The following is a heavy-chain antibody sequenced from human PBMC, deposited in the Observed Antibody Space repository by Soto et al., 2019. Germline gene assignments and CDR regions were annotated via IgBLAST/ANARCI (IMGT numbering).Heavy chain of an antibody. CDR3: AKFTEPGYSSIWYYFEY. CDR1: GFAFSGYS. D-gene: IGHD6-19*01. J-gene: IGHJ4*02. V-gene: IGHV3-21*06. CDR2: ISSRSTNI. Sequence: PGGSLRLSCVGSGFAFSGYSMAWVRQAPGRGLEWVASISSRSTNIDYADSVKGRFTISRDNAKNLVSLQMSSLRGEDTALYYCAKFTEPGYSSIWYYFEYWGQGTPVPVSS.